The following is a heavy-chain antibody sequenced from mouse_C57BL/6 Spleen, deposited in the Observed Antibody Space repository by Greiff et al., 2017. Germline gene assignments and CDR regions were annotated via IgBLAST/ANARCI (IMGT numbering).Heavy chain of an antibody. CDR1: GYTFTSYW. Sequence: QVQLQQPGAELVRPGSSVKLSCKASGYTFTSYWMHWVKQRPIQGLEWIGNIDPSDSETHYNQKFKDKATLTVAKSSSTAYMQLSSLAAEDSAVYDCARGGQLRPHYFDYWGQGTTLTVAS. J-gene: IGHJ2*01. CDR2: IDPSDSET. D-gene: IGHD3-2*02. V-gene: IGHV1-52*01. CDR3: ARGGQLRPHYFDY.